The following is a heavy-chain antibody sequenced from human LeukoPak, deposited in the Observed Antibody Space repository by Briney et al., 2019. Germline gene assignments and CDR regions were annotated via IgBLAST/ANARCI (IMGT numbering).Heavy chain of an antibody. CDR1: GFTFSSYA. CDR2: IRGRGNYV. CDR3: AKGGVYSGYDLSFEY. D-gene: IGHD5-12*01. V-gene: IGHV3-23*01. J-gene: IGHJ4*02. Sequence: GGSLRLSCAASGFTFSSYAMSWVRQAPGKGLEWVSSIRGRGNYVYYADSVKGRFTISRDNSKDTLYLQMNSLRADDTAVYYCAKGGVYSGYDLSFEYWGQGALVTVSS.